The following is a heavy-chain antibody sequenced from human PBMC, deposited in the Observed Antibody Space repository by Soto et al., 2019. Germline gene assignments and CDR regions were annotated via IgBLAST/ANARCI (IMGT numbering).Heavy chain of an antibody. CDR3: ARELAYCGGGCYSDAFDI. Sequence: KASETLSLTCTVSGGSISSYYWSWIRQPPGKGLEWIGYIYYSGSTNYNPSLKSRVTISVDTSKNQFSLKLSSVTAADTAVYYCARELAYCGGGCYSDAFDIWGQGTMVTVSS. CDR1: GGSISSYY. D-gene: IGHD2-21*02. V-gene: IGHV4-59*01. CDR2: IYYSGST. J-gene: IGHJ3*02.